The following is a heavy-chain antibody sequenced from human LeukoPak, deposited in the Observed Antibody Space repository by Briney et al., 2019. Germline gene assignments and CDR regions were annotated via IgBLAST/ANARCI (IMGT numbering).Heavy chain of an antibody. D-gene: IGHD3-22*01. CDR2: IRYDGSNK. CDR3: AKGIHYYDSSGYYY. Sequence: GGSLRLSCAASGFTFSYYGMHWVRQAPGKGLEWVAFIRYDGSNKYYADSVKGRFTISRDNSKNTLYLQMNSLRGEDTAVYYCAKGIHYYDSSGYYYWGQGTLVTVSS. J-gene: IGHJ4*02. V-gene: IGHV3-30*02. CDR1: GFTFSYYG.